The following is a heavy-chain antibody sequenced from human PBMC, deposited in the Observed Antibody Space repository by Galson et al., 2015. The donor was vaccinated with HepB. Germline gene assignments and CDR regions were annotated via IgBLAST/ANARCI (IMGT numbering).Heavy chain of an antibody. CDR2: TYYRSKWYN. D-gene: IGHD2-2*01. Sequence: AISGDSVSSNSAAWNWIRQSPSRGLEWLGRTYYRSKWYNDYAVSVKSRITINPDTSKNQFSLQLNSVTPEDTAVYYCARGGRGYCSSTSCFFDYWGQGTLVTVSS. J-gene: IGHJ4*02. CDR1: GDSVSSNSAA. CDR3: ARGGRGYCSSTSCFFDY. V-gene: IGHV6-1*01.